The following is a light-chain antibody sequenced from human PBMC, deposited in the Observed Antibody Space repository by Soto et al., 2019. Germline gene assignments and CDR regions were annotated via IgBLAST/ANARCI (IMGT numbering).Light chain of an antibody. CDR2: KAF. J-gene: IGKJ1*01. CDR1: QSISSW. CDR3: QQYNSYSRGWT. V-gene: IGKV1-5*03. Sequence: DIRMTQSPSTLSASVGDRVTITCRASQSISSWLAWYQQKPGKAPKLLIYKAFSLESGVPSRFSGSGSRTEFTLTISSLQPDDFATYYGQQYNSYSRGWTFDTGTKVEIK.